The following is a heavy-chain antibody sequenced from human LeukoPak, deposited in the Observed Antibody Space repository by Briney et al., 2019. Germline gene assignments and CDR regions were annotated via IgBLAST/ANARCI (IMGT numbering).Heavy chain of an antibody. V-gene: IGHV1-8*03. D-gene: IGHD2-15*01. CDR1: GYTFTSYD. Sequence: ASVKVSCKASGYTFTSYDINWVRQATRQGLEWMGWTNPNSGNTGYAQKFQGRVTITRNTSISTAYMELSSLRSEDTAVYYCARGRRRRLPPYYYYYMDVWGKGTTVTVSS. CDR2: TNPNSGNT. CDR3: ARGRRRRLPPYYYYYMDV. J-gene: IGHJ6*03.